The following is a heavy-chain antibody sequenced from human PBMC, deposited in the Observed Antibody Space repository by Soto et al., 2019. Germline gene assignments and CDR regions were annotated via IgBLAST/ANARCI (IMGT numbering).Heavy chain of an antibody. CDR2: ISSSSSHI. V-gene: IGHV3-21*01. D-gene: IGHD3-10*01. Sequence: VQLVESGGGLVKPGGSLRLSCAASGFTFSSYSMNWVRQAPGKGLEWVSSISSSSSHIYYGDSVKGRFTISRDNAKSSLYLQMNSLRAEDTAVYYCARLYYYGSGSYYNDYWGQGTLVTVSS. CDR1: GFTFSSYS. CDR3: ARLYYYGSGSYYNDY. J-gene: IGHJ4*02.